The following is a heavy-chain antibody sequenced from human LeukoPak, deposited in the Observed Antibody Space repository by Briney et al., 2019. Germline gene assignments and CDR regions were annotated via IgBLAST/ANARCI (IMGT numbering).Heavy chain of an antibody. CDR3: AREATVVGATII. D-gene: IGHD1-26*01. V-gene: IGHV4-4*07. CDR1: GGSVTTYY. Sequence: SETLSLTCTASGGSVTTYYWGWIRQSAGKGLEWIGHISTSGTTTYNPSLKSRVTMSVDTSKNQFSLKLTSVTAADTAVYYCAREATVVGATIIWGQGTLVTVSS. J-gene: IGHJ4*02. CDR2: ISTSGTT.